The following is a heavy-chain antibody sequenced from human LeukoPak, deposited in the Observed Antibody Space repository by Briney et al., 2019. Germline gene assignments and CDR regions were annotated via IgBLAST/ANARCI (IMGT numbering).Heavy chain of an antibody. Sequence: GGSLRLSCAASGFTSSSYSMNLARQAPGKGLEWVSSISSSSSYIYYADSVKGRFTISRDNAKNSLYLQMNSLRAEDTAVYYCARVKGAYGDSPFDYWGQGTLVTVSS. D-gene: IGHD4-17*01. CDR3: ARVKGAYGDSPFDY. V-gene: IGHV3-21*01. CDR1: GFTSSSYS. J-gene: IGHJ4*02. CDR2: ISSSSSYI.